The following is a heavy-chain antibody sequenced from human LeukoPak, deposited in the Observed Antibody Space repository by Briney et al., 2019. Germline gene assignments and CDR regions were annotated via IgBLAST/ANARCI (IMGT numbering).Heavy chain of an antibody. D-gene: IGHD2/OR15-2a*01. CDR3: ARVSLTAQYLLDY. Sequence: GASVKVSCKASGYTFTAYYVYWVRQAPGQGLEWIGWINPNSGGTNYAQKFQGRVTMTRDTSISTAYMELSRLTSDDTAVYYCARVSLTAQYLLDYWGQGTLVTVSS. CDR1: GYTFTAYY. CDR2: INPNSGGT. J-gene: IGHJ4*02. V-gene: IGHV1-2*02.